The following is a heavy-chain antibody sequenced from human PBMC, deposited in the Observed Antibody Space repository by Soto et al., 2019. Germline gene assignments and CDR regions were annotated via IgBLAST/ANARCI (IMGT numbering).Heavy chain of an antibody. CDR3: ARVPSP. Sequence: PSETLSLTCAVSGGSISSGGYSWSWIRQPPGKGLEWIGYIYHSGSTYYNPSLKSRVTISVARSKNQSSLKLSSVTAADTAAYYCARVPSPWGQGTLVTVPS. J-gene: IGHJ5*02. CDR1: GGSISSGGYS. V-gene: IGHV4-30-2*01. CDR2: IYHSGST.